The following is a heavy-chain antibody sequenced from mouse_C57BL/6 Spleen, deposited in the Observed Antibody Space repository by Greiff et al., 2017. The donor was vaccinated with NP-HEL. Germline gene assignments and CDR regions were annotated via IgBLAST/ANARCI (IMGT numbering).Heavy chain of an antibody. CDR1: GYTFTNYW. J-gene: IGHJ2*01. V-gene: IGHV1-63*01. CDR2: IYPGGGYT. Sequence: QVQLQQSGAELVRPGTSVKMSCKASGYTFTNYWIGWAKQRPGHGLEWIGDIYPGGGYTNYNEKFKGKATLTADKSSSTAYMQFSSLTTEDSAIYYCARGRSGSPFDYWGQGTTLTVSS. D-gene: IGHD3-2*02. CDR3: ARGRSGSPFDY.